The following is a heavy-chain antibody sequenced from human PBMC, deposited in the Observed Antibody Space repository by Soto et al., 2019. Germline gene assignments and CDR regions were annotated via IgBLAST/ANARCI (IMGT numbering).Heavy chain of an antibody. D-gene: IGHD4-4*01. CDR1: GYIFTGYA. CDR3: ATTASGTNYCDH. Sequence: QVQLVQSGTEARKPGASVKVSCRASGYIFTGYAIQWVRQAPGQRLEWMGWIAAGNGNTRYSQKFQDRVTISRNTCESTAYMELTSLRSEDTAIYYCATTASGTNYCDHWGQGTLVTVYS. V-gene: IGHV1-3*01. J-gene: IGHJ4*02. CDR2: IAAGNGNT.